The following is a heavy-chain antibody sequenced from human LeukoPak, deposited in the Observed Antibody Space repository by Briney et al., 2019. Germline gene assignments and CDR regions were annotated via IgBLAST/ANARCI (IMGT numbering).Heavy chain of an antibody. Sequence: GGSLRLSCEASGFGFSHTAMNWVRQAPGKGPELASFISGGGDKTHYTDSVKGRFTISRDNTKNTLYLQMNSLRAEDTATYYCAKAWSYYFDHWGRGTLVTVSS. CDR1: GFGFSHTA. J-gene: IGHJ4*02. V-gene: IGHV3-23*01. CDR3: AKAWSYYFDH. CDR2: ISGGGDKT. D-gene: IGHD2-8*02.